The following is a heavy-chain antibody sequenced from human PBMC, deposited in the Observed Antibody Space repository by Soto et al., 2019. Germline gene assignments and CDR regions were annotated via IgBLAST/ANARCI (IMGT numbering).Heavy chain of an antibody. CDR2: MSAYDGHA. Sequence: QVQLVQSGAEVKKPGASVKVSCKASGYTFTTFGISWVRQAPGQGLEWMGWMSAYDGHAKYAQNLQGRVTMTTDTSTSTAYMELRSLRYDDTAVYYCARVHTVYDYVPFDYGGQGTLVTVSS. J-gene: IGHJ4*02. D-gene: IGHD5-12*01. CDR3: ARVHTVYDYVPFDY. CDR1: GYTFTTFG. V-gene: IGHV1-18*01.